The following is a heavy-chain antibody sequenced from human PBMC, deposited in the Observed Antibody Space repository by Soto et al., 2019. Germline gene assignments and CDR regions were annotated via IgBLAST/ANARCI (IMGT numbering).Heavy chain of an antibody. V-gene: IGHV3-74*01. CDR3: ARDTGASSSSWTFDS. CDR1: GFTFSSYM. CDR2: VNSDVSST. D-gene: IGHD6-13*01. J-gene: IGHJ4*02. Sequence: EVQLVESGGGLVQPGGSLRLSCAASGFTFSSYMMHWVRQAPGKGLVWVSRVNSDVSSTRYADSVRGRFTISRDNAKNTLYLQMNSLRAEDTAVYFCARDTGASSSSWTFDSWGQGTLVTVSS.